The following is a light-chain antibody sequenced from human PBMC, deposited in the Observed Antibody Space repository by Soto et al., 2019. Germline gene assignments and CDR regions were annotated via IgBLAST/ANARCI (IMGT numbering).Light chain of an antibody. CDR3: SSYTSSSTYG. V-gene: IGLV2-14*01. CDR1: SSDVGGYNY. CDR2: EVS. J-gene: IGLJ1*01. Sequence: SALTQPASVSGSPGQSITISCTGTSSDVGGYNYVSWYQQHPGKAPNLLIYEVSNRPSGVSNRFSGSKSGNTASLTISGLQDEDEADYYCSSYTSSSTYGVGPATKVTVL.